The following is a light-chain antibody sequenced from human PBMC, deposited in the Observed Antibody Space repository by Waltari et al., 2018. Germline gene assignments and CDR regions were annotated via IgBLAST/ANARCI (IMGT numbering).Light chain of an antibody. CDR2: WAS. V-gene: IGKV4-1*01. CDR1: QTVLYSSNNKNY. CDR3: QQYYSNSLT. Sequence: DIVMTQSPDSLAVSLGESATINCKSSQTVLYSSNNKNYLAWYQKKSGQPPKLLISWASARESGVPDRFRGSGSGTDFTLTISSLQAEDVAVYFCQQYYSNSLTFGGGTRVEIK. J-gene: IGKJ4*01.